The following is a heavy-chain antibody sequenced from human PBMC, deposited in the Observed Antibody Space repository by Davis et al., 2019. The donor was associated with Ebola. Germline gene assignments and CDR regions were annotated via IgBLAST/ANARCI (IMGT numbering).Heavy chain of an antibody. Sequence: ASVKVSCKASGYTFTGYYMHWVRQAPGQGLEWMGWINPNSGGTNYAQKFQGWVTMTRDTSTSTVYMELSSLRSEDTAVYYCARDTIFGVAEYYYYYGMDVWGQGTTVTVSS. CDR3: ARDTIFGVAEYYYYYGMDV. D-gene: IGHD3-3*01. J-gene: IGHJ6*02. V-gene: IGHV1-2*04. CDR1: GYTFTGYY. CDR2: INPNSGGT.